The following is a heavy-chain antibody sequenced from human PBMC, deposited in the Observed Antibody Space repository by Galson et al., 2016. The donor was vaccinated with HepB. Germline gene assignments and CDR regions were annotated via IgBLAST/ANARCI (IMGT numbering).Heavy chain of an antibody. CDR3: ARIDSSAWYQDDY. Sequence: SLRLSCAASGLTFSDYYMSWIRQAPGKGLEWVSHISSSSSYTNYADSLKGRFTISRDNAKNSLYLQMNSLRVEDTAVYDSARIDSSAWYQDDYWGQGTLVTVSS. CDR2: ISSSSSYT. CDR1: GLTFSDYY. V-gene: IGHV3-11*06. D-gene: IGHD6-19*01. J-gene: IGHJ4*02.